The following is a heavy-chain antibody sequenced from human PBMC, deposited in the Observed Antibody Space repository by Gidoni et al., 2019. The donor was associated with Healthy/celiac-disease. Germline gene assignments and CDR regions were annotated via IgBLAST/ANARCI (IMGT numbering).Heavy chain of an antibody. CDR3: ARDAGLIAAAGTYYYYGMDV. V-gene: IGHV4-59*01. CDR1: GGSISSYY. J-gene: IGHJ6*02. D-gene: IGHD6-13*01. Sequence: QVQLQESGPGLVKPSETLSLTCTVSGGSISSYYWSWIRQPPGKGLEWIGYIYYSGSTNYNPSLKSRVTISVDTSKNQFSLKLSSVTAADTAVYYCARDAGLIAAAGTYYYYGMDVWGQGTTVTVSS. CDR2: IYYSGST.